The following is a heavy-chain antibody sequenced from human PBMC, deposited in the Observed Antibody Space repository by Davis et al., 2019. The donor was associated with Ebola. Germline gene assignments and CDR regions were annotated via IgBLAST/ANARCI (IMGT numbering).Heavy chain of an antibody. V-gene: IGHV3-30*18. CDR2: ISYDGSNK. CDR1: GFTFSSYW. J-gene: IGHJ6*04. CDR3: AKDSSRPRYYYDSSGYYVGYYYGMDV. Sequence: PGGSLRLSCAASGFTFSSYWVHWVRQAPGKGLEWVAVISYDGSNKYYADSVKGRFTISRDNSKNTLYLQMDSLRAEDTAVYYCAKDSSRPRYYYDSSGYYVGYYYGMDVWGKGTTVTVSS. D-gene: IGHD3-22*01.